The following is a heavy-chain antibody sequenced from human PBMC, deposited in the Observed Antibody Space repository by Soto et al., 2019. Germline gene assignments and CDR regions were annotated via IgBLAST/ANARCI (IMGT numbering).Heavy chain of an antibody. CDR3: ARDWYSSGWLDYYYGMDV. CDR1: GGSFSGYC. CDR2: INHSGST. D-gene: IGHD6-19*01. V-gene: IGHV4-34*01. J-gene: IGHJ6*02. Sequence: SETLSLTCAVYGGSFSGYCWSWIRQPPGKGLEWIGEINHSGSTNYNPSLKSRVTISVDTSKNQFSLKLSSVTAADTAVYYCARDWYSSGWLDYYYGMDVWVQGTTVTVSS.